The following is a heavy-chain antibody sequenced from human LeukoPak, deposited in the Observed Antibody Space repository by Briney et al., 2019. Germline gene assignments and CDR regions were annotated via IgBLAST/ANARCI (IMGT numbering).Heavy chain of an antibody. CDR1: GFTFSSYG. CDR2: ISYDGSNK. D-gene: IGHD3-3*01. CDR3: AKDYDFWSGHVGWFDP. Sequence: GGSLRLSCAASGFTFSSYGMHWVRQAPGKGLEWVAVISYDGSNKYYADSEKGRFTISRDNSKNTLYLQMNSLRAEDTAVYYCAKDYDFWSGHVGWFDPWGQGTLVTVSS. J-gene: IGHJ5*02. V-gene: IGHV3-30*18.